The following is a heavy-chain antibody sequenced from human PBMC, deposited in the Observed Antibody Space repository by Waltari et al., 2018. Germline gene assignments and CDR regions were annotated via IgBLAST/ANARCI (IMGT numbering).Heavy chain of an antibody. CDR3: ARGLIGSYWDDY. J-gene: IGHJ4*02. CDR1: GGTFSSYA. D-gene: IGHD1-26*01. CDR2: MNPNSGKT. V-gene: IGHV1-8*02. Sequence: QVQLVQSGAEVKKPGSSVKVSCKASGGTFSSYAINWVRQATGQGLEWMGWMNPNSGKTGYVQKFQSRVNMTRNTSISTAYMELSSLRSEDTAVYYCARGLIGSYWDDYWGQGTLVTVSS.